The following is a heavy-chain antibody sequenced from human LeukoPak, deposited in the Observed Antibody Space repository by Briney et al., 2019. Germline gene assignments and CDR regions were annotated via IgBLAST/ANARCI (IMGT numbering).Heavy chain of an antibody. CDR1: GFTFSDYY. D-gene: IGHD6-13*01. V-gene: IGHV3-11*01. Sequence: GGSLRLSCPPSGFTFSDYYMSWLRQAPGKGLEGVSYISSSRSTIYYADSVKGRFTISRDNAKNSLYLQMNSLRAEDTPVYYCARDPRIAAAGRDWFDPWGQGTLVTVSS. J-gene: IGHJ5*02. CDR2: ISSSRSTI. CDR3: ARDPRIAAAGRDWFDP.